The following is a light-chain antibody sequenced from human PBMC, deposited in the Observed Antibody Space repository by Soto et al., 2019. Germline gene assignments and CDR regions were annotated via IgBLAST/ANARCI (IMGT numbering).Light chain of an antibody. CDR1: SSDVGGYNS. CDR3: SSYTTSSTLLDV. J-gene: IGLJ1*01. V-gene: IGLV2-14*01. CDR2: EVS. Sequence: QSALTQPASVSGSPGQSITISCTGTSSDVGGYNSVSWYQQHPGKAPKLMIYEVSNRPSGVSNRFSGSKSGNTASLTISGLQAEDEADYHCSSYTTSSTLLDVFGTGTKLTVL.